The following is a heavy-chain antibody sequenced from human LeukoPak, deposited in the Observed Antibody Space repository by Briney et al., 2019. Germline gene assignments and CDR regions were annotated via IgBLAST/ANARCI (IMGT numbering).Heavy chain of an antibody. V-gene: IGHV3-9*01. Sequence: GRSLRLSCAASGFTFDDYAMHWVRQAPGKGLEGVSGISWNSGSIGYADSVKGRFTISRDNAKNSLYLQMNSLRAEDTSLYYCAKDRMESGYYNGFDYWGQGTLVTVSS. D-gene: IGHD3-22*01. J-gene: IGHJ4*02. CDR3: AKDRMESGYYNGFDY. CDR2: ISWNSGSI. CDR1: GFTFDDYA.